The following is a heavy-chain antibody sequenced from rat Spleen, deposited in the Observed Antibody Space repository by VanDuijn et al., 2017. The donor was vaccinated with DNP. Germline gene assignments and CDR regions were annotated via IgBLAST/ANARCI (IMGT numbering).Heavy chain of an antibody. D-gene: IGHD3-8*01. V-gene: IGHV5-20*01. CDR2: ISYDGGKI. J-gene: IGHJ3*01. CDR3: VTHPSWFGY. CDR1: GFTFSDYY. Sequence: EVQLVESGGGLVQPGRSLKLSCAASGFTFSDYYMAWVRQAPTKGLEWVAYISYDGGKIYYGDSVKGRFTIFRDNVKRTQYLQMDSLRSEDTATYYCVTHPSWFGYWGPGTLVTVSS.